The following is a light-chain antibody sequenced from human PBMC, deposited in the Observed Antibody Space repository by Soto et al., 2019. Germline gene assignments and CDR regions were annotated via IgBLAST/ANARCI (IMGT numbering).Light chain of an antibody. Sequence: QSVLTQPPSVSAAPGQKVTISCSGSNSNIGTNYVSWYQHLPGTDPKLLIYDDNKRPSGIPDRFSASKSGTSATLAITGLQTGDEAEYYCGTWDSSLSAEVFGGGTKLTVL. J-gene: IGLJ2*01. CDR2: DDN. CDR3: GTWDSSLSAEV. CDR1: NSNIGTNY. V-gene: IGLV1-51*01.